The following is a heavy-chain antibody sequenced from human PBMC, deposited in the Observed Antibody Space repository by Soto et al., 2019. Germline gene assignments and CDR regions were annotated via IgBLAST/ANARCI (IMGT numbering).Heavy chain of an antibody. CDR2: ISSNGGST. CDR3: VKVGGYSYGYYYYGMDV. V-gene: IGHV3-64D*08. D-gene: IGHD5-18*01. CDR1: GFTFSSYA. J-gene: IGHJ6*02. Sequence: PWGSLRLSCSASGFTFSSYAMHWVRQAPGKGLEYVSAISSNGGSTYYADSVKGRFTISRDNSKNTLYLQMSSLRAEDTAVYYCVKVGGYSYGYYYYGMDVWGQGTTVTVSS.